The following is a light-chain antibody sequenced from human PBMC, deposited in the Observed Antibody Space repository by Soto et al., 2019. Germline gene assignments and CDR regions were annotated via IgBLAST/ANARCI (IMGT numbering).Light chain of an antibody. CDR3: SSYTSSSTLPVV. CDR1: SSDVGGYNY. CDR2: EVS. J-gene: IGLJ2*01. Sequence: QSALTQPASVSGSPGQWITISCTGTSSDVGGYNYVSWYQQHPGKAPKLMIYEVSNRPSGVSNRFSGSKSGNTASLTISGLQAEDEADYYCSSYTSSSTLPVVFGGGTKLTVL. V-gene: IGLV2-14*01.